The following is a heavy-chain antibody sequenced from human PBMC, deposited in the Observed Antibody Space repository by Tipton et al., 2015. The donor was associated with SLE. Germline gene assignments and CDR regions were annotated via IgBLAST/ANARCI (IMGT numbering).Heavy chain of an antibody. CDR2: IIPIFGTA. J-gene: IGHJ1*01. V-gene: IGHV1-69*01. Sequence: QSGAEVKKPGSSVKVSCKASGYTFTSYGISWVRQAPGQGLEWMGGIIPIFGTANYAQKFQGRVTITADESTSTAYMELSSLRSEDTAVYYCARRGGGSFHAEYFQHWGQGTLVTVSS. CDR1: GYTFTSYG. D-gene: IGHD1-26*01. CDR3: ARRGGGSFHAEYFQH.